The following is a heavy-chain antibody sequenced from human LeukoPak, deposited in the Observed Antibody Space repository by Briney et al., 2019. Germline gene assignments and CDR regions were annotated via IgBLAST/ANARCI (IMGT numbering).Heavy chain of an antibody. V-gene: IGHV3-30*04. J-gene: IGHJ4*02. CDR1: GFTFNTYP. D-gene: IGHD3-22*01. CDR2: IPYDDNDP. Sequence: GRSLRLSCEASGFTFNTYPLHWVRPAPGKGLEWVAVIPYDDNDPYYADSVKGRFTISRDNSKNTLYLQMNRVRPEDTAVYYCARDLYGFSGYFDSWGQGTLVSVSS. CDR3: ARDLYGFSGYFDS.